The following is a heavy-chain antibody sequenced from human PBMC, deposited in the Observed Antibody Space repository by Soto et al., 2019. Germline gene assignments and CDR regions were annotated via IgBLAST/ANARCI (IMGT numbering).Heavy chain of an antibody. CDR3: AKGPTIFGVVIITDYYYGMYV. CDR1: GFTFSSYA. D-gene: IGHD3-3*01. Sequence: GGSLRLSCAASGFTFSSYAMSWVRQAPGKGLEWVSAISGGGGSTYYTDSVKGHFTISRDNSKNTLYLQMNSLRAEDTALYYCAKGPTIFGVVIITDYYYGMYVWGQGTTVTVSS. J-gene: IGHJ6*02. CDR2: ISGGGGST. V-gene: IGHV3-23*01.